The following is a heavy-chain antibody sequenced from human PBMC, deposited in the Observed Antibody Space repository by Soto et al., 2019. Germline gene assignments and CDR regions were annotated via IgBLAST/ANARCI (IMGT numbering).Heavy chain of an antibody. CDR3: ARDLWGYCGTDCYPLDV. Sequence: SETLSLTCTVSGGSISSYYWSWIRQPPGKGLEWIGYIYYSGSTNYNPSLKSRVTISVDRSKNQFSLKLSSVTAADTVVYYCARDLWGYCGTDCYPLDVWGQGTTVTVSS. J-gene: IGHJ6*02. V-gene: IGHV4-59*12. CDR2: IYYSGST. D-gene: IGHD2-21*02. CDR1: GGSISSYY.